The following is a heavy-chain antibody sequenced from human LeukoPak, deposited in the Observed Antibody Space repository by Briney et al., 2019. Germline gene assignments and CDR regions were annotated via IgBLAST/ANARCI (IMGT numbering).Heavy chain of an antibody. D-gene: IGHD2-15*01. Sequence: SETLSLTCTVSGGSISSYYWSWIRQPAGKGLEWIGRIYNSGSTNYNPSLKSRVTMSVDTSKNQFSLKLSSVTAADTAVYYCARVGCSGGSCFPDYWGQGTLVTVSS. V-gene: IGHV4-4*07. CDR3: ARVGCSGGSCFPDY. J-gene: IGHJ4*02. CDR1: GGSISSYY. CDR2: IYNSGST.